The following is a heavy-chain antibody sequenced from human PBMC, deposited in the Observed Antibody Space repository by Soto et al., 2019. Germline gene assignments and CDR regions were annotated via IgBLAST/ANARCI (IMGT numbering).Heavy chain of an antibody. D-gene: IGHD3-16*02. CDR3: TRDANYRNASASYAVFDI. V-gene: IGHV3-7*05. J-gene: IGHJ3*02. CDR1: GFSFGSDW. Sequence: DVQLTESGGGLVQPGGSLRLSCGASGFSFGSDWMAWVRQAPGKGLEWVAKIRKAGSQEHYADSVRGRFSVSRDNAKDSLYLQLSILRLADTAVFYCTRDANYRNASASYAVFDIWGQGTRVTVSS. CDR2: IRKAGSQE.